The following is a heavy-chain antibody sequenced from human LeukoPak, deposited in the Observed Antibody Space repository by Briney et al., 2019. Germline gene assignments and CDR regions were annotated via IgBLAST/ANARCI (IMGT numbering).Heavy chain of an antibody. CDR3: ARSRIVGAPPYYGMDV. CDR1: GFTVSSNY. J-gene: IGHJ6*02. V-gene: IGHV3-66*01. CDR2: IYSGGST. Sequence: PGGSLRLSCTASGFTVSSNYVSWVRQAPGKGLEWVSVIYSGGSTYYADSVKGRFIISRDNSKNTVYLQMNSLRAEDTAVYYCARSRIVGAPPYYGMDVWGQGTTVTVSS. D-gene: IGHD1-26*01.